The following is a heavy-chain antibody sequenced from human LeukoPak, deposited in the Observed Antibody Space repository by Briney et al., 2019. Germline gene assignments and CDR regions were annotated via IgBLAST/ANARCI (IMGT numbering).Heavy chain of an antibody. Sequence: GRSLRLSCAASGFTFSSYGMHWVRQAPGKGLEWVAVIWYDGSNKYCADSVKGRFTISRDNSKNTLYLQMNSLRAEDTAVYYCARDGHYYDSSGYYLDYWGQGTLVTVSS. CDR3: ARDGHYYDSSGYYLDY. V-gene: IGHV3-33*01. D-gene: IGHD3-22*01. J-gene: IGHJ4*02. CDR2: IWYDGSNK. CDR1: GFTFSSYG.